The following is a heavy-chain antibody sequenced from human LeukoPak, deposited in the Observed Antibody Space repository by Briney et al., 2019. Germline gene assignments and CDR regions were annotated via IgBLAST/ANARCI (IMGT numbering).Heavy chain of an antibody. J-gene: IGHJ4*02. D-gene: IGHD5-18*01. Sequence: GGSLRLSCAASGFTFSDSAMSWVRQAPGKGLEWVSGISGSGGSTYYADSVKGRFTISRDNSKNTLYLQMNSLRAEDTAVYYCAKDPGGYSYGFGYWGQGTLVTVSS. V-gene: IGHV3-23*01. CDR3: AKDPGGYSYGFGY. CDR2: ISGSGGST. CDR1: GFTFSDSA.